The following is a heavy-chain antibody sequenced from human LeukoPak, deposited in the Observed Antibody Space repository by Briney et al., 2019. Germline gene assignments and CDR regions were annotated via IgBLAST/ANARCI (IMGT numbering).Heavy chain of an antibody. J-gene: IGHJ4*02. CDR1: GGSISSGGYY. CDR2: IYYSGST. Sequence: LSETLSLTCTVSGGSISSGGYYWSWIRQYPGKGLEWIGYIYYSGSTYYNPSLKSRVTISVDTSKNQFSLKLSSVTAADTAVYYCARTGRAGSSWYRGIDYFDYWGQGTLVTVSS. D-gene: IGHD6-13*01. CDR3: ARTGRAGSSWYRGIDYFDY. V-gene: IGHV4-31*03.